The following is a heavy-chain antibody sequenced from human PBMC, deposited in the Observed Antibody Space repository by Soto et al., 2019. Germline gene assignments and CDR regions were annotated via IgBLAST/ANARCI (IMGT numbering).Heavy chain of an antibody. CDR2: IYYSGST. Sequence: PSETLSLTCTVSGGSISSYYWSWIRQPPGKGLEWIGYIYYSGSTNYNPSLKSRVTISVDTSKNQFSLKLSSVTAADTALYYCASTYGRNFYFWGQGTLVTVSS. CDR1: GGSISSYY. D-gene: IGHD3-10*01. CDR3: ASTYGRNFYF. V-gene: IGHV4-59*01. J-gene: IGHJ4*02.